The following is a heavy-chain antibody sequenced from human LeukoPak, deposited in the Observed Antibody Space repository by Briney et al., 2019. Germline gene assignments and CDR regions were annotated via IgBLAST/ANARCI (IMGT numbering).Heavy chain of an antibody. CDR1: GFTVSSNY. V-gene: IGHV3-66*02. Sequence: GRSLRLSCAASGFTVSSNYMSWVRQAPGQGLEWVSVIYSGGTTYYADSVKGRFTLSRDNSKNTLYLQMHSLRAEDTAVYYCARYSYGYGYGFDIWGQGTMVTVSS. CDR3: ARYSYGYGYGFDI. J-gene: IGHJ3*02. CDR2: IYSGGTT. D-gene: IGHD5-18*01.